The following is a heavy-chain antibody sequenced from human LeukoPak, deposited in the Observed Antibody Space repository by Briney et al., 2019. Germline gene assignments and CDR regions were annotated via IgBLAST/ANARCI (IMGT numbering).Heavy chain of an antibody. D-gene: IGHD3-9*01. CDR1: GFTFSSCG. CDR2: ISYDGSNK. V-gene: IGHV3-30*03. Sequence: GGSLRLSCAASGFTFSSCGMHWVRQAPGKGLEWVAVISYDGSNKYYADSVKGRFTISRDNSKNTLYLQMNSLRAEDTAVYYCARDRNILTRNGMDVWGQGTTVTVSS. CDR3: ARDRNILTRNGMDV. J-gene: IGHJ6*02.